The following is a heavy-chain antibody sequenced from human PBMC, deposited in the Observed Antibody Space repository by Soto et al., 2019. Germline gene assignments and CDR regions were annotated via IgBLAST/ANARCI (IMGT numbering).Heavy chain of an antibody. CDR1: GYAFSSYA. CDR3: ARHGSGWDY. J-gene: IGHJ4*02. D-gene: IGHD6-19*01. CDR2: INAGNGNT. Sequence: QVQLVQSGAEEKKPGASVKVSCKASGYAFSSYAMNWVRHAPGQRLEWMGWINAGNGNTKYSQKFQGRVTITRDTSASTAYMELSSLRSEDTAVYYCARHGSGWDYWGQGTLVTVSS. V-gene: IGHV1-3*05.